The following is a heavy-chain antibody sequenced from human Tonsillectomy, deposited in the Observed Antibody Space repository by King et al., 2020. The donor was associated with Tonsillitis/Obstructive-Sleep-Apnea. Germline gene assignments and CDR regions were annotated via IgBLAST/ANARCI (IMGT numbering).Heavy chain of an antibody. Sequence: VQLVESGGGLVKPGGSLRLSCAASGFTFSKAWMSWVRQAPGKGLEWVGRIKSKTDGGTTDYAAPVKGRFTISRDDSKNTLYLHMNSLKTEDTAVYYCTTDSPYSNYYYYMDVWGKGTTVTVSS. CDR3: TTDSPYSNYYYYMDV. V-gene: IGHV3-15*01. CDR1: GFTFSKAW. J-gene: IGHJ6*03. CDR2: IKSKTDGGTT. D-gene: IGHD4-11*01.